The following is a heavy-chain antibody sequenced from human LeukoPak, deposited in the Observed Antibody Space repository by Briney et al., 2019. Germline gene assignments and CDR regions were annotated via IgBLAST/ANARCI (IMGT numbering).Heavy chain of an antibody. J-gene: IGHJ4*02. Sequence: GGSLRLSCAASGFTFSTYAMTWVRQAPGKGLEWVSSISGSGDSTYYADSVKGRFTISRDNANKSLCLQMNSLRAEDTAVYYCVAAGGYWGQGALVTVSS. CDR3: VAAGGY. D-gene: IGHD6-13*01. CDR2: ISGSGDST. V-gene: IGHV3-23*01. CDR1: GFTFSTYA.